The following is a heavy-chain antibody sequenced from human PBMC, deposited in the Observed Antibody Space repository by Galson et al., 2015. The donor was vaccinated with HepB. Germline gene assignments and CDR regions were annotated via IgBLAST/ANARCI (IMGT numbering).Heavy chain of an antibody. CDR1: GFTFMNYA. Sequence: SLRLSCAASGFTFMNYAMSWVRQAPGKGLEWVSGISGSGILTYYADSVKGRFSISRDNAKNSLYLQMNSLRAEDTAIYFCARDHPYTGSYSGASDIWGQGTMVTVSS. D-gene: IGHD1-26*01. V-gene: IGHV3-23*01. J-gene: IGHJ3*02. CDR3: ARDHPYTGSYSGASDI. CDR2: ISGSGILT.